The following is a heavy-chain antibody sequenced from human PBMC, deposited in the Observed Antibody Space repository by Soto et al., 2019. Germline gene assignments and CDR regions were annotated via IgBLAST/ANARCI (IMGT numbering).Heavy chain of an antibody. J-gene: IGHJ4*02. CDR3: LRDAGHRGDY. CDR1: GFTFGNYW. V-gene: IGHV3-74*03. D-gene: IGHD3-10*01. CDR2: INGDGSSR. Sequence: PGGSLRLSCAASGFTFGNYWTRWVRQTPGKGLVWVSSINGDGSSRTYADSVEGRFTVSRDSANNTLHLQMSSLRVEDTGVYYCLRDAGHRGDYWGQGTLVTVSS.